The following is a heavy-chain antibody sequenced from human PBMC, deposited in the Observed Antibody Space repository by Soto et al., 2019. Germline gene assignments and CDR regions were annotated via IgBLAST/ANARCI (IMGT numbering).Heavy chain of an antibody. CDR3: ARRSYYGSSGYYYPIDY. CDR1: GGTFSSYA. J-gene: IGHJ4*02. V-gene: IGHV1-69*13. Sequence: GASVKVSCKASGGTFSSYAISWVRQAPGQGLEWMGGIIPIFGTANYAQKFQGRVTITADESTSTAYMELSGLRSEDTAVYYCARRSYYGSSGYYYPIDYWGQGTLVTVSS. CDR2: IIPIFGTA. D-gene: IGHD3-22*01.